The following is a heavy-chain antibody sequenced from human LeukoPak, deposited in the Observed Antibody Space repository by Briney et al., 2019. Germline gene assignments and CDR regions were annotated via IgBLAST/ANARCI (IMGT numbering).Heavy chain of an antibody. CDR3: ARGPGDRGLDY. J-gene: IGHJ4*02. V-gene: IGHV3-30*04. CDR2: ISYDGSNK. Sequence: GGSLRLSCAASGFTFSSYAMHWVRQAPGKGLEWVAVISYDGSNKYYADSVKGRFTISRDNSKNTLYLQMNSLRAEDTAVYYCARGPGDRGLDYWGQGTLVAVSS. CDR1: GFTFSSYA. D-gene: IGHD3-10*01.